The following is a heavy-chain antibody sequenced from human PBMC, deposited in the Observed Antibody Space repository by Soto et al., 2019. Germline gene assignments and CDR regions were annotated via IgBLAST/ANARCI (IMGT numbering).Heavy chain of an antibody. J-gene: IGHJ3*02. CDR2: ISYDGSNK. CDR1: GFTFSSYA. V-gene: IGHV3-30-3*01. D-gene: IGHD6-13*01. CDR3: ARGSAAAVTSAFDI. Sequence: QVQLVESGGGVVQPGRSLRLSCAASGFTFSSYAMHWVRQAPGKVLEWVAVISYDGSNKYYADSVKGRFTISRDNSKNTLYLQMNSLRAEDTAVYYCARGSAAAVTSAFDIGGPGTMVTVSS.